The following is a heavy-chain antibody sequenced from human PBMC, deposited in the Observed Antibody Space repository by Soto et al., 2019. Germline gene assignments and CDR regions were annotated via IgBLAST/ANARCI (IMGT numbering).Heavy chain of an antibody. V-gene: IGHV1-46*01. Sequence: ASVKVCCKASGYTFTSYYMHWVRQAPGQGLEWMGIINPSGGSTSYAQKFQGRVTMTRDTSTSTVYMELSSLRSEDTAVYYCARAYLATASIFGVVITPYNWFDPWGQGPLVTVSS. CDR2: INPSGGST. J-gene: IGHJ5*02. CDR3: ARAYLATASIFGVVITPYNWFDP. D-gene: IGHD3-3*01. CDR1: GYTFTSYY.